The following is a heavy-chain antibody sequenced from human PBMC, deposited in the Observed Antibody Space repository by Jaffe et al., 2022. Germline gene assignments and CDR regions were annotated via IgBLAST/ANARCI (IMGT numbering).Heavy chain of an antibody. J-gene: IGHJ4*02. CDR3: AKDATRIAAAGSS. D-gene: IGHD6-13*01. CDR2: IRYDGSNK. Sequence: QVQLVESGGGVVQPGGSLRLSCAASGFTFSSYGMHWVRQAPGKGLEWVAFIRYDGSNKYYADSVKGRFTISRDNSKNTLYLQMNSLRAEDTAVYYCAKDATRIAAAGSSWGQGTLVTVSS. V-gene: IGHV3-30*02. CDR1: GFTFSSYG.